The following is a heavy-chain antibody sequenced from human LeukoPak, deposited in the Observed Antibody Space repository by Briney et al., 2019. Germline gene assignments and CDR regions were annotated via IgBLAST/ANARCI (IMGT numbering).Heavy chain of an antibody. J-gene: IGHJ4*02. CDR2: IRYDGSIK. D-gene: IGHD5-18*01. CDR3: AKGLGRYNYGYYFDY. V-gene: IGHV3-30*02. CDR1: GFTFSSYD. Sequence: GGSLRLSCAASGFTFSSYDIHWVRQAPGKGLEWVAFIRYDGSIKYYADSVKGRFTISRDNSKNTLYLQMSSLRAEDTAVLYCAKGLGRYNYGYYFDYWGQGTLVAVSS.